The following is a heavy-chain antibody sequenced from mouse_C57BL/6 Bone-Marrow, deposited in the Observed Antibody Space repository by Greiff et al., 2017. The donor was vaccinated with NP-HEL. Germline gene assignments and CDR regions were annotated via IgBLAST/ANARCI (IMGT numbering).Heavy chain of an antibody. CDR1: GFTFSSYA. J-gene: IGHJ1*03. D-gene: IGHD2-5*01. Sequence: EVMLVESGGGLVKPGGSLKLSCAASGFTFSSYAMSWVRQTPEKRLEWVATISDGGSYTYYPDNVKGRFTISRDNAKNNLYLQMSHLKSEDTAMYYCARDAHYSNRDVWGTGTTVTVSS. V-gene: IGHV5-4*01. CDR2: ISDGGSYT. CDR3: ARDAHYSNRDV.